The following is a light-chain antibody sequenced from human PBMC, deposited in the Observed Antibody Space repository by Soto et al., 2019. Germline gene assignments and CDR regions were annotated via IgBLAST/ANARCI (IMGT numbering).Light chain of an antibody. CDR3: SSYTSTSAYV. V-gene: IGLV2-14*01. Sequence: QSVLTQPASVSGSPGQSITISCTVTSSDVGGYNFVSWYQQRPGKAPKLMIYEVSNRPSGVSNRFSGSKSGNTASLAISGLQAEDEADYYFSSYTSTSAYVFGTGTKVTVL. CDR1: SSDVGGYNF. CDR2: EVS. J-gene: IGLJ1*01.